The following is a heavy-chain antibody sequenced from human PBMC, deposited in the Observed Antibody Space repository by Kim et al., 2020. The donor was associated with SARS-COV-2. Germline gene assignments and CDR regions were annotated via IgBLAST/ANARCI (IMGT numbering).Heavy chain of an antibody. D-gene: IGHD2-21*01. CDR3: ECYYTGNDDFDI. V-gene: IGHV1-2*02. J-gene: IGHJ3*02. Sequence: NYAQKVQGRVTMTRDTSISTAYMELNRLTSDDTAVYYCECYYTGNDDFDIWGQGTMVTVSS.